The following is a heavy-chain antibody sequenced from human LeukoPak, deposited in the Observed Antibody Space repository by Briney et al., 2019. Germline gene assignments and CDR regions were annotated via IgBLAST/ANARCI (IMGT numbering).Heavy chain of an antibody. V-gene: IGHV4-38-2*02. CDR2: IYHSGST. CDR3: ARFFARNLGY. CDR1: GYLISSGYY. J-gene: IGHJ4*02. Sequence: PSETLSLTCTVSGYLISSGYYWGWIRQPPGKGLEWIGSIYHSGSTNYSPSLKSRVTISVDTSKNQFSLKLSSVTAADTAVYYCARFFARNLGYWGQGTLVTVSS. D-gene: IGHD1-14*01.